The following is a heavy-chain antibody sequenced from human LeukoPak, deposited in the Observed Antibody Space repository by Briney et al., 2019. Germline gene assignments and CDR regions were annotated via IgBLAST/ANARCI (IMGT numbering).Heavy chain of an antibody. Sequence: SETLSLTCTVSGGSISGYYWSWIRQPPGKGLEWIGYIYYSGSTNYNPSLKSRVTISVDTSKNQFSLKLSSVTAADTAVYYCAREGYDFWSGYDAFDIWGQGTMVTVSS. CDR3: AREGYDFWSGYDAFDI. CDR2: IYYSGST. CDR1: GGSISGYY. V-gene: IGHV4-59*01. J-gene: IGHJ3*02. D-gene: IGHD3-3*01.